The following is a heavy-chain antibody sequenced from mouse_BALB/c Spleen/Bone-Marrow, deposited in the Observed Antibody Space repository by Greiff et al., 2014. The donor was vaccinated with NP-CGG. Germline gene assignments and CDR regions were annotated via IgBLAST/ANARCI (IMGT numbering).Heavy chain of an antibody. CDR2: IRSKSNNYAT. CDR3: VLGRDRFAY. V-gene: IGHV10-1*02. Sequence: EVQGVESGGGMVQPKGSLKLSCAASGFTFKTYAMNWVRQTPGKGLEWVARIRSKSNNYATCYVDSVKDRFTISRDDSQSMLFLQMNNLKTEDTAMYYCVLGRDRFAYWGQGTLVTVSA. D-gene: IGHD4-1*01. CDR1: GFTFKTYA. J-gene: IGHJ3*01.